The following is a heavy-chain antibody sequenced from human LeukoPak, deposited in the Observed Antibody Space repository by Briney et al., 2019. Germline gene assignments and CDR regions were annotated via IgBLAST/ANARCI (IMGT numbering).Heavy chain of an antibody. CDR3: AKHLQYTSSGRDY. J-gene: IGHJ4*02. D-gene: IGHD6-13*01. CDR1: GLTFSNYA. V-gene: IGHV3-23*01. Sequence: GGSLRLSCAASGLTFSNYAMSWVRQAPGKGLEWVSGTSSGGGSTYYADSVKGRFTISRDNSKNALFLQMHSLRAEDTAVYYCAKHLQYTSSGRDYWGQGTLVTVSS. CDR2: TSSGGGST.